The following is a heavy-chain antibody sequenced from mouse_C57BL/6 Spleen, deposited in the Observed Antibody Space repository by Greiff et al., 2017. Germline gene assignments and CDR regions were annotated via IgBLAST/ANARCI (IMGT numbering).Heavy chain of an antibody. CDR3: ARNRGVTTTAAWFAY. V-gene: IGHV2-2*01. D-gene: IGHD2-2*01. CDR2: IWSGGST. J-gene: IGHJ3*01. Sequence: VMLVESGPGLVQPSQSLSITCTVSGFSLTSYGVHWVRQSPGKGLEWLGVIWSGGSTDYNAAFISRLSISKDNSKSQVFFKMNSLQADDTAIYYCARNRGVTTTAAWFAYWGQGTLVTVSA. CDR1: GFSLTSYG.